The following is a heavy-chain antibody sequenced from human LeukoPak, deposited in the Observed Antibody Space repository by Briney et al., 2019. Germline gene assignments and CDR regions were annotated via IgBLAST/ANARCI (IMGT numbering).Heavy chain of an antibody. Sequence: GGSLRLSCAATGFTLSSYAVSWVRQAPGKGLEWVSAISDTGNTYHADSVKGRFTISRDSSKNTLFLQMNRLRTEDASVYYCAKAPVTTCRGAFCYPFDYWGLGTLVTVSS. CDR2: ISDTGNT. CDR1: GFTLSSYA. D-gene: IGHD2-15*01. J-gene: IGHJ4*02. CDR3: AKAPVTTCRGAFCYPFDY. V-gene: IGHV3-23*01.